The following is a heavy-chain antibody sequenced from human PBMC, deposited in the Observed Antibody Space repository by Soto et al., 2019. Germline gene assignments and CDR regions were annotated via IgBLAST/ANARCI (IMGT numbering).Heavy chain of an antibody. D-gene: IGHD2-8*01. Sequence: QVQLVQSGAEVKKPGSSVKVSCKASGGTFSSYAISWVRQAPGQGLEWMGWISAYNGNTNYAQKLQGRVTMTTDTSTSTAYMELRSLRSDDTAVYYCARVVDPNPTLDYWGQGTLVTVSS. CDR1: GGTFSSYA. CDR3: ARVVDPNPTLDY. CDR2: ISAYNGNT. J-gene: IGHJ4*02. V-gene: IGHV1-18*01.